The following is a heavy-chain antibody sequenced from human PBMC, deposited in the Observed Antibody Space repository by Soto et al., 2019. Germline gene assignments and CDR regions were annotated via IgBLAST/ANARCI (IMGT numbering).Heavy chain of an antibody. CDR1: GGSISSGGYY. CDR3: ARDQGPGDLYYYDSSGYPTVYGMDV. J-gene: IGHJ6*02. V-gene: IGHV4-31*03. CDR2: IYYSGST. D-gene: IGHD3-22*01. Sequence: QVQLQESCPGLVKPSQTLSLTCTVSGGSISSGGYYWSWIRQHPGKGLEWIGYIYYSGSTYYNPSLKSRVTISVDTSKNQFSLKLSSVTAADTAVYYCARDQGPGDLYYYDSSGYPTVYGMDVWGQGTTVTVSS.